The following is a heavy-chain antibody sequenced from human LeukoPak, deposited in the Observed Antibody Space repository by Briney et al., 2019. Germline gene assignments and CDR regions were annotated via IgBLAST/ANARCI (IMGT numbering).Heavy chain of an antibody. CDR3: ARGRLVRGDYLDY. CDR2: MNPDSGNS. CDR1: GYTFTNFD. V-gene: IGHV1-8*01. D-gene: IGHD3-10*01. Sequence: ASVRVSCKASGYTFTNFDINWVRQAPGQGLEWLGWMNPDSGNSGSAHKFQGRVTMTRDTSTSTAYIELTSLRSDGTAVYFCARGRLVRGDYLDYWGQGALVTVSS. J-gene: IGHJ4*02.